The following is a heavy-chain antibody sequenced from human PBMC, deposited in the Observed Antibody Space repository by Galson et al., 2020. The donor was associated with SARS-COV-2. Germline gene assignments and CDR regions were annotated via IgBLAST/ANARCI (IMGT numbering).Heavy chain of an antibody. CDR2: INHSGST. CDR3: ARVCGSGSYSQVRGWFDP. CDR1: GGSFSGYY. D-gene: IGHD3-10*01. Sequence: SETLSLTCAVYGGSFSGYYWSWIRQPPGKGLEWIGEINHSGSTNYNPSLKSRVTISVDTSKNQFSLKLSSVTAADTAVYYCARVCGSGSYSQVRGWFDPWGQGTLVTVSS. J-gene: IGHJ5*02. V-gene: IGHV4-34*01.